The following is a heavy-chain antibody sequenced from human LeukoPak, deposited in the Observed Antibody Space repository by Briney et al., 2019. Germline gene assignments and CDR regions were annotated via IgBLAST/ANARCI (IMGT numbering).Heavy chain of an antibody. V-gene: IGHV1-2*02. Sequence: ASVKVSCKASGYTFTGYYMHWVRQAPGQGLEWMGWINPNSGGTNYAQKFQGRVTMTRDTSIGTAYMELSRLRSDDTAVYYCARDGVRGVSATGFDYWGQGTLVTVSS. D-gene: IGHD3-10*01. CDR1: GYTFTGYY. J-gene: IGHJ4*02. CDR3: ARDGVRGVSATGFDY. CDR2: INPNSGGT.